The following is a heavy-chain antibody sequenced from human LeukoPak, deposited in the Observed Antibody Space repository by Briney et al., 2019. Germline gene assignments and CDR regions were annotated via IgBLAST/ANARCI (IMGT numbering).Heavy chain of an antibody. CDR2: INTNTGKA. CDR3: ARDVSTSWFYYYYYMDV. CDR1: GYTFTSYG. Sequence: ASVKVSCKASGYTFTSYGISWVRQAPGQGLEWMGWINTNTGKATYAQGFRGRFIFSLDTSVSTAYLQISSLKAEDTAVYYCARDVSTSWFYYYYYMDVWGTGTTITVSS. J-gene: IGHJ6*03. V-gene: IGHV7-4-1*02. D-gene: IGHD2-2*01.